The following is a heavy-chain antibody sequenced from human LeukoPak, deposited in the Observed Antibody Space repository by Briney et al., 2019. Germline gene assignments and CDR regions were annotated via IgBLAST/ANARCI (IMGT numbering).Heavy chain of an antibody. CDR1: GFTFSSYG. CDR3: AELGITMIGGV. D-gene: IGHD3-10*02. Sequence: PGGSLRLSCAASGFTFSSYGMSWVRQAPGKGLEWVSAISGSGGSTYYADSVKCRFTISRDNAKNSLYLQMNSLRAEDTAVYYCAELGITMIGGVWGKGTTVTISS. V-gene: IGHV3-23*01. J-gene: IGHJ6*04. CDR2: ISGSGGST.